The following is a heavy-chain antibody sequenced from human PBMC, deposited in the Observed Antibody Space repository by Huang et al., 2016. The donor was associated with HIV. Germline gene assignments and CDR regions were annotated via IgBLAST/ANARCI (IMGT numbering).Heavy chain of an antibody. Sequence: QLVESGGGLVRPGGSLRISCATSGFSLVSYNLNWVRQAPGKGLEWVSSIRFSSNYIDYADSVKCRFTISRDNVKKSLYLQMHSLRADDTAVYYCARAYCGGDCYPGVTYRNGMDVWGQGTTVTVSS. CDR3: ARAYCGGDCYPGVTYRNGMDV. D-gene: IGHD2-21*02. CDR2: IRFSSNYI. CDR1: GFSLVSYN. J-gene: IGHJ6*02. V-gene: IGHV3-21*01.